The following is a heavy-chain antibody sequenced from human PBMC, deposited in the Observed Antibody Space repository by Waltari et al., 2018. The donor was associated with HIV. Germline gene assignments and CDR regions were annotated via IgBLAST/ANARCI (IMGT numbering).Heavy chain of an antibody. Sequence: QVQLVESGGGVVQPGRSLRLSCAASGFTSSSHAMHWARQAPGKGREWVAVISYDGSNKYYADSVKGRFTISRDNSKNTLYLQMNSLRAEDTAVYYCAREIAVAGTHYYFDYWGQGTLVTVSS. CDR3: AREIAVAGTHYYFDY. CDR1: GFTSSSHA. V-gene: IGHV3-30*01. CDR2: ISYDGSNK. D-gene: IGHD6-19*01. J-gene: IGHJ4*02.